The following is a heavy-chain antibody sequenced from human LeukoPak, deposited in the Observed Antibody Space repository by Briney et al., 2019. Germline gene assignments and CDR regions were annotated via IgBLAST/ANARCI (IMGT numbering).Heavy chain of an antibody. D-gene: IGHD2-2*02. J-gene: IGHJ6*02. CDR3: TRGKYPYSLDV. CDR1: GFTFSDYW. V-gene: IGHV3-74*01. Sequence: GGSLRLSCAASGFTFSDYWMHWVRQAPGKGLVWVSGTNSDETSTIYADSVKGRFTISRDNAKNTLYLQMNSLRAADTALYYCTRGKYPYSLDVWGQGTTVSVSS. CDR2: TNSDETST.